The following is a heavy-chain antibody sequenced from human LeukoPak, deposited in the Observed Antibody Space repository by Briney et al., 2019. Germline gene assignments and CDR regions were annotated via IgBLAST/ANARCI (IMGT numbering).Heavy chain of an antibody. D-gene: IGHD3-22*01. V-gene: IGHV3-11*01. CDR1: GFTFSDYY. CDR3: ARELHRDYYDTSGYFDY. Sequence: GGSLRLSCAASGFTFSDYYMSWVRQAPGKGVEWVSCISSSGSTIYYADSVKGRFTTSRANAKNSLYLKMNSLRAEDTAVYYSARELHRDYYDTSGYFDYWGQGTLVTVSS. J-gene: IGHJ4*02. CDR2: ISSSGSTI.